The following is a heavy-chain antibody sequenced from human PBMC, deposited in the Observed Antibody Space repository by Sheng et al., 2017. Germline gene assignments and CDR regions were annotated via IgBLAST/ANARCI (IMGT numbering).Heavy chain of an antibody. CDR2: ISYDGSNK. D-gene: IGHD6-13*01. CDR3: ASPDSSPFDY. Sequence: QVQLVESGGGVVQPGRSLRLSCAASGFTFSSYGMHWVRQAPGKGLEWVAVISYDGSNKYYADSVKGRFTISRDNSKNTLYLQMNSLRAEDTAVYYCASPDSSPFDYWAREPW. J-gene: IGHJ4*02. CDR1: GFTFSSYG. V-gene: IGHV3-30*03.